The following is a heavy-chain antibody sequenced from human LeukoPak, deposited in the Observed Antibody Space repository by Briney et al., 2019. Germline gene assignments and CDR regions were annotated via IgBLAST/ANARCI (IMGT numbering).Heavy chain of an antibody. D-gene: IGHD6-6*01. Sequence: PGGSLRLSCAASGFTFYNYAMSWVRQAPGKGLEWVSAITGSGTDTFHADSVKGRFTISRDNSERTLYLQMNSLRAEDTAKYYCAKGSSSSRPYYFDYWGQGTLVTVSS. J-gene: IGHJ4*02. CDR1: GFTFYNYA. CDR3: AKGSSSSRPYYFDY. CDR2: ITGSGTDT. V-gene: IGHV3-23*01.